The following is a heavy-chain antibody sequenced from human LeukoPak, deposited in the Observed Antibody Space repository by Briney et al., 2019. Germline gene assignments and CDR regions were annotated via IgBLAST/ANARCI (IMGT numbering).Heavy chain of an antibody. J-gene: IGHJ6*03. CDR1: GGTISSSSYY. V-gene: IGHV4-39*07. CDR3: ARDRGIAARPGYYYYYYMDV. Sequence: SETLSLTCTVSGGTISSSSYYWGWIRQPPGKGLEWIGSIYYSRSTYYNPSLKSRVTISVDTSKNQFSLKLSSVTAADTAVYYCARDRGIAARPGYYYYYYMDVWGKGTTVTVSS. CDR2: IYYSRST. D-gene: IGHD6-6*01.